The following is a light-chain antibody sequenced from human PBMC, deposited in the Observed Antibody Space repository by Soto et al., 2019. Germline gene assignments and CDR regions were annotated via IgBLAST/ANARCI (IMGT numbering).Light chain of an antibody. J-gene: IGKJ1*01. Sequence: EIVMTQSPATLSVSPGERATLSCRASQSVSSNLAWYQQKPGQAPRLLIYGASTRATVIPARFSGSGSWTEFTRTISSLPSEDFAVYYCQQYNTWPQTFGQGTKVAIK. CDR3: QQYNTWPQT. CDR2: GAS. CDR1: QSVSSN. V-gene: IGKV3-15*01.